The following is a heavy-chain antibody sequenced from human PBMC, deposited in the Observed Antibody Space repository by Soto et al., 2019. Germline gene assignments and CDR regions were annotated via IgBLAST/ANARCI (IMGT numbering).Heavy chain of an antibody. CDR3: AKALYYDFWSGYYPYGMDV. CDR1: GFTFSSYA. V-gene: IGHV3-23*01. J-gene: IGHJ6*02. Sequence: PGGSLRLSCAASGFTFSSYAMSWVRQAPGKGLEWVSAISGSGGSTYYADSVKGRFTISRDNSKNTLYLQMISLRAEDTAVYYCAKALYYDFWSGYYPYGMDVWGQGTTVTVSS. CDR2: ISGSGGST. D-gene: IGHD3-3*01.